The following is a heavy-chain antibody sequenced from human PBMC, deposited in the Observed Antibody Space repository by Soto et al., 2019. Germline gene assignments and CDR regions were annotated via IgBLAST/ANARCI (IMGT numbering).Heavy chain of an antibody. CDR2: ISHSGST. J-gene: IGHJ4*02. D-gene: IGHD5-12*01. CDR3: AGNSGYDSGYFDS. V-gene: IGHV4-59*08. CDR1: GGSISHYY. Sequence: PSETLSLTCTVSGGSISHYYWSWIRQPPGKGLQWIGYISHSGSTDYNPSLRSRVTISVDTSKNQFSLRLSSVTAADTAVYYCAGNSGYDSGYFDSWGQGTLVTVSS.